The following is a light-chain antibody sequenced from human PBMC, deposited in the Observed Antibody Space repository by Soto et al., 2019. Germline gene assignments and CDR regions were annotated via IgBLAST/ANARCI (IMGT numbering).Light chain of an antibody. J-gene: IGKJ4*01. CDR3: QQYGNSPPLT. CDR2: GAS. Sequence: EIVLTQSPGTLSLSPGERATLSCRATQTISSNYLAWYQQKPGQAPKLLIHGASTRATGIPDRFSGSGSGTDFTLTISRLEPEDFAVYYCQQYGNSPPLTFGGGTKVEI. CDR1: QTISSNY. V-gene: IGKV3-20*01.